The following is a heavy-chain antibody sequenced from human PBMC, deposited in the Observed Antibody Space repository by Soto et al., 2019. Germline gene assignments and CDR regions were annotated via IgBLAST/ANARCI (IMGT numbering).Heavy chain of an antibody. V-gene: IGHV1-3*01. CDR1: GYTFTTNG. D-gene: IGHD3-10*01. J-gene: IGHJ6*02. CDR2: INAGNGNT. CDR3: ARVLSDGSGSPPYYYYGMDV. Sequence: ASVKVSCKASGYTFTTNGIHWVRQAPGQSLEWMGWINAGNGNTKYSQRFQGRVTITADESTSTAYMELSSLRSEDTAVYYCARVLSDGSGSPPYYYYGMDVWGQGTTVTVSS.